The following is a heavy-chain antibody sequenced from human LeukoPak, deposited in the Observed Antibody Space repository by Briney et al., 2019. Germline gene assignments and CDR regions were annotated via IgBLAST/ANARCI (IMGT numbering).Heavy chain of an antibody. CDR2: IIPIFGTA. V-gene: IGHV1-69*13. CDR3: AIYCSSTSCIGGY. J-gene: IGHJ4*02. CDR1: GGTFSSYA. Sequence: ASVTVSCKASGGTFSSYAISWVRQAPGQGLEWMGGIIPIFGTANYAQKFQGRVTITADESTSTAYMELSSLRSEDTAVYYCAIYCSSTSCIGGYWGQGTLVTVSS. D-gene: IGHD2-2*01.